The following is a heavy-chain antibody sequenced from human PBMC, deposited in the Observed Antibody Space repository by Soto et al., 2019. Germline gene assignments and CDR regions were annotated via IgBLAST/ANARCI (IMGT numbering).Heavy chain of an antibody. CDR2: INHSGST. D-gene: IGHD2-21*01. J-gene: IGHJ3*02. Sequence: QVQLQQWGAGLLKPSETLFLICSVCGGSFSGYYWSWIRQPPGKGLEWIGEINHSGSTNYNPSLKSRVTISVDTSKNQFSLKLSSVTAADTAVYYCARYDAIHGAFDIWGQGTMVTVSS. CDR3: ARYDAIHGAFDI. V-gene: IGHV4-34*01. CDR1: GGSFSGYY.